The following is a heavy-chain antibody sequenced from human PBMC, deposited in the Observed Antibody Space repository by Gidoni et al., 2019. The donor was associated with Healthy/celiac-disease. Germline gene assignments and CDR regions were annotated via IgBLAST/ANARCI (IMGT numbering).Heavy chain of an antibody. D-gene: IGHD4-17*01. CDR3: AKSAQPWNYGDLFDY. CDR2: ISWNSGSI. Sequence: EVQLVESGGGLVQPGRSLRLSCAASGFTFDDYAMPWVRQAPGKGLEWVSGISWNSGSIGYADSVKGRFTISRDNAKNSLYLQMNSLRAEDTALYYCAKSAQPWNYGDLFDYWGQGTLVTVSS. V-gene: IGHV3-9*01. CDR1: GFTFDDYA. J-gene: IGHJ4*02.